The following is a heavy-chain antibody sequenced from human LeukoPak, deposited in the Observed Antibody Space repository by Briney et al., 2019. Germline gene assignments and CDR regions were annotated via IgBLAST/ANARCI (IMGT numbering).Heavy chain of an antibody. CDR2: VSSDGIST. D-gene: IGHD6-13*01. Sequence: PGGSPRHSCVPSGFTPTISWTHSVPPAPRKGLAWVSRVSSDGISTSYADSVKCRFTISRDNARNTLFLQMNSLRAEDTAVYYCATLAAAYTDYWGQGTLVTVSS. V-gene: IGHV3-74*01. J-gene: IGHJ4*02. CDR3: ATLAAAYTDY. CDR1: GFTPTISW.